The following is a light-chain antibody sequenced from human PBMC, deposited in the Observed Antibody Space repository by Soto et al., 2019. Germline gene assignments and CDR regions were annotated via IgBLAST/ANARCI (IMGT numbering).Light chain of an antibody. V-gene: IGLV2-14*01. J-gene: IGLJ1*01. CDR1: SSDVGGYNY. CDR3: SPYTSSSPYV. CDR2: EVS. Sequence: QSALTQPASVCGSPGQSITISCTGTSSDVGGYNYVSWYQQHPGKAPKLMIYEVSNRPSGVSNRFSGSKSGNTASLTISGLQAEDEADYYCSPYTSSSPYVFGTGTKVTVL.